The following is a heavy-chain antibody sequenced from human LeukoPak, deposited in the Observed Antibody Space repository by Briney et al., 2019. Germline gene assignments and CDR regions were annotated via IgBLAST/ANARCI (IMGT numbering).Heavy chain of an antibody. CDR3: ARDTFPDY. D-gene: IGHD3-16*01. CDR1: GFTFSSYG. CDR2: ISYDGSNK. V-gene: IGHV3-30*03. J-gene: IGHJ4*02. Sequence: PGGSLRLSCAASGFTFSSYGMHWVRQAPGEGLEWVAVISYDGSNKYYADSVKGRFTISRDNAKNTLYLQMNSLRAEDTAVYYCARDTFPDYWGQGTLVTVSS.